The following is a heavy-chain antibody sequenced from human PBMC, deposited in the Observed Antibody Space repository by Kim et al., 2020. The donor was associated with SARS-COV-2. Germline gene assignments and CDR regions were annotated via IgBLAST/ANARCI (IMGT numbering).Heavy chain of an antibody. V-gene: IGHV4-39*01. CDR1: GGSITSSSYY. J-gene: IGHJ4*02. CDR3: ARRGDSNWCLDY. CDR2: IYYNGDS. D-gene: IGHD6-13*01. Sequence: SETLSLTCTVSGGSITSSSYYWGWIRQPPGKGLEWIGSIYYNGDSYHNPSRKIRVTMVIDTSRNQFSLKMSSVTAADTAVYYCARRGDSNWCLDYWGPGSLVTVSS.